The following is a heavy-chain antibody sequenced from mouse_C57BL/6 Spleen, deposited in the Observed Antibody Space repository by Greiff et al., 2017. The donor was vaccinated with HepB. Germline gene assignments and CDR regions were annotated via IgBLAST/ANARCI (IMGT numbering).Heavy chain of an antibody. D-gene: IGHD1-1*01. CDR1: GYTFTDYE. CDR3: TPYYGSSYDYFDY. V-gene: IGHV1-15*01. Sequence: QVQLQQSGAELVRPGASVTLSCKASGYTFTDYEMHWVKQTPVHGLEWIGAIDPETGGTAYNQKFKGKAILTADKSSSTAYMELRSLTSEDSAVYYCTPYYGSSYDYFDYWGQGTTLTVSS. CDR2: IDPETGGT. J-gene: IGHJ2*01.